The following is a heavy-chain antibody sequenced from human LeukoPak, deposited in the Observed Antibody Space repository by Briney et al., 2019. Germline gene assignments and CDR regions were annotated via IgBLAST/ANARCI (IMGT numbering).Heavy chain of an antibody. CDR1: GYRFTSYW. D-gene: IGHD3-16*01. V-gene: IGHV5-51*01. Sequence: GESLKISCKASGYRFTSYWIGWMRQLPGKGLEWMGIIYPGDSDTRYSPSFQGQVTISADKSISTVYLQWDRLKASDTAMYYCARHVRFGGSDYWGQGSLVTVSS. J-gene: IGHJ4*02. CDR2: IYPGDSDT. CDR3: ARHVRFGGSDY.